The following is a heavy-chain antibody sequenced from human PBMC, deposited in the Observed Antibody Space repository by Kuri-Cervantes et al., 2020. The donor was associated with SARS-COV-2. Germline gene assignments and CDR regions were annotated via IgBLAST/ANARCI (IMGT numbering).Heavy chain of an antibody. CDR2: IGVYVGNT. Sequence: ASVKVSCKASGYTFTNYGISWVRQAPGQGLEWVGWIGVYVGNTHYAQNLQGRVTITTDTSTDTAYMELSSLRSEDTAVYYCATVPGTFSYSSSSAWGQGTLVTVSS. D-gene: IGHD6-6*01. V-gene: IGHV1-18*04. CDR1: GYTFTNYG. CDR3: ATVPGTFSYSSSSA. J-gene: IGHJ5*02.